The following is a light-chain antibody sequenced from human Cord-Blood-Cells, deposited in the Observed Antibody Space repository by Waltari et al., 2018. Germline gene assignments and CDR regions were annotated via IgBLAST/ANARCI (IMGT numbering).Light chain of an antibody. V-gene: IGKV2-40*01. J-gene: IGKJ2*01. CDR1: PSLLDSDDGNTY. CDR2: TLS. CDR3: MQRIEFPYT. Sequence: MVMTQTPVSLPVTPGAPASISCRSSPSLLDSDDGNTYLAWYLQKPGQSPQLLIYTLSYLASGVPDRFSGSGSGTDFTLKISRVEAEDVGVYYCMQRIEFPYTFGQGTKLEIK.